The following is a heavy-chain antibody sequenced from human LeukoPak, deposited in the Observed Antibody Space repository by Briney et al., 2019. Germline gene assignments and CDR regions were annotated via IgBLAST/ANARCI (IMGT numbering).Heavy chain of an antibody. D-gene: IGHD3-16*01. V-gene: IGHV4-30-4*01. J-gene: IGHJ5*02. CDR2: IYYSGGT. CDR1: GGSISSGDYY. CDR3: ARAWDYVYNWSDP. Sequence: PSETLSLTCTVSGGSISSGDYYWSWIRQPPGKGLEWIGYIYYSGGTYYNPSLKSRVTISVDTSKNQFSLKLSSVTAADTAVYYCARAWDYVYNWSDPWGQGTLVTVSS.